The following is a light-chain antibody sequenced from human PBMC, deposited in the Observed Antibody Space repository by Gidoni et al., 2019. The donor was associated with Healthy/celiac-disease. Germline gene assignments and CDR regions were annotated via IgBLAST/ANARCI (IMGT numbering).Light chain of an antibody. CDR1: ALPKQY. CDR2: KDS. V-gene: IGLV3-25*02. CDR3: QSADSSEAV. J-gene: IGLJ2*01. Sequence: SYELPPPPSVSVSPGQTARTTCSGDALPKQYAYWYQQKPGQAPVLVIYKDSERPSGIPERFSGSSSGTTVTLTISGVQAEDEADYYCQSADSSEAVFGGGTKLTVL.